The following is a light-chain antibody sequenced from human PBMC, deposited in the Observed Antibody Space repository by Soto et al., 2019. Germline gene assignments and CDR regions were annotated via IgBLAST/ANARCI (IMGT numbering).Light chain of an antibody. CDR1: QSVSNNY. V-gene: IGKV3D-20*02. CDR2: GAS. Sequence: EIVLTQSPGTLSLSPGERATLSCRASQSVSNNYLAWYQQKPGQAPRLLIYGASNRATGIPDRFSGSGSGTDFTLTISSLEPEDFAVYYCQHRYNWLIAFGQGTRLE. J-gene: IGKJ5*01. CDR3: QHRYNWLIA.